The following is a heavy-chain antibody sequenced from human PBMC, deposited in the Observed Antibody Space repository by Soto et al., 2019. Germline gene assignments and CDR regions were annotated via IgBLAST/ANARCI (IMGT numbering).Heavy chain of an antibody. CDR2: ISSTTHYI. CDR1: GFTFTRYS. V-gene: IGHV3-21*06. J-gene: IGHJ4*02. Sequence: GGSLRLSCAASGFTFTRYSMNWVRQAPGKGLEWVSSISSTTHYIYYADSMRGRFTISRDNAKNAVYLEMNSLRAEDTAVYYCARESEDLTSNFDYWGQGTLVTVS. CDR3: ARESEDLTSNFDY.